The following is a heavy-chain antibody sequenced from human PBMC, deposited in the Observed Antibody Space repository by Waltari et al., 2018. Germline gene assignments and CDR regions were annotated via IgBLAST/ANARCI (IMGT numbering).Heavy chain of an antibody. Sequence: QVQLQQWGAGLLKPSETLSLTCAVYGGSFSGYYWSWIRQPPGKGLEWIGEINHSGSTNDSRSIKSRGTRSVDTSKNQFSLKLGSVTAADTAVYYCARGCPYYDFWSGYYALDYWGQGTLVTVSS. V-gene: IGHV4-34*01. CDR2: INHSGST. CDR1: GGSFSGYY. D-gene: IGHD3-3*01. CDR3: ARGCPYYDFWSGYYALDY. J-gene: IGHJ4*02.